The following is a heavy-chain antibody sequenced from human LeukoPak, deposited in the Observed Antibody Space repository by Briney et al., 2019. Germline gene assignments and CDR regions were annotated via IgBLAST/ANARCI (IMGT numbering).Heavy chain of an antibody. D-gene: IGHD2-2*01. CDR2: IYYSGST. CDR3: ARGYCSSTSCQGGYYYGVDV. CDR1: GGSISSYY. Sequence: SETLSLTCTVSGGSISSYYWSWIRQPPGKGLEWIGYIYYSGSTNYNPSLKSRVTISVDTSKNQFSLKLSSVTAADTAVYYCARGYCSSTSCQGGYYYGVDVWGQGTTVTVSS. V-gene: IGHV4-59*01. J-gene: IGHJ6*02.